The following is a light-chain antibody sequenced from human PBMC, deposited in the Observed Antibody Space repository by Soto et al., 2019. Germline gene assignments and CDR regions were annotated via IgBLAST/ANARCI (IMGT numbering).Light chain of an antibody. CDR1: QSVSNVY. Sequence: EIVLTQSPGTLSLSPGERATLSCRASQSVSNVYLAWYQQKPGQAPRLLIYDASNRATGIPDRFSGSGSGTDFTLTISRLEPEDVAVYYCQQSGSSPRTFGQGTKLEIK. CDR3: QQSGSSPRT. CDR2: DAS. V-gene: IGKV3-20*01. J-gene: IGKJ2*01.